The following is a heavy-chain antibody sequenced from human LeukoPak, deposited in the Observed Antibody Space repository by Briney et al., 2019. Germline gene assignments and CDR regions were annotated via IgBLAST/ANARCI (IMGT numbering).Heavy chain of an antibody. CDR1: GFTFDDYG. V-gene: IGHV3-20*04. Sequence: GGSLRLSCAASGFTFDDYGMSWVRQAPGKGLEWVSGINWNGGSTGYADSVKGRFTISRDNAKNSLYLQMNSLRAEDTALYYCARVHCSSTSCPGDYWGQGTLVTVSS. D-gene: IGHD2-2*01. CDR3: ARVHCSSTSCPGDY. CDR2: INWNGGST. J-gene: IGHJ4*02.